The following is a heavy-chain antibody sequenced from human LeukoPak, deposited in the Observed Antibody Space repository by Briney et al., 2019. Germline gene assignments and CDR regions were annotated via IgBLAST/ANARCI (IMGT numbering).Heavy chain of an antibody. CDR3: ARYLSWIQFRRGAFDI. J-gene: IGHJ3*02. D-gene: IGHD5-18*01. Sequence: SETLSLTCAVYGGSFSGYYWSWIRQPPGKGLEWIGEINHSGSTNYNPSLKSRVTISVDTSKNQFSLKLSSVTAADTAVYYCARYLSWIQFRRGAFDIWGQGTMVTVSS. CDR1: GGSFSGYY. CDR2: INHSGST. V-gene: IGHV4-34*01.